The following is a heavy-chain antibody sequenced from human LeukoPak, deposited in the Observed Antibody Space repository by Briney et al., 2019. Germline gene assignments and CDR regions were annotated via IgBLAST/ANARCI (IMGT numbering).Heavy chain of an antibody. V-gene: IGHV1-69*01. D-gene: IGHD1-1*01. CDR3: ARSLSERHSDAFDI. J-gene: IGHJ3*02. Sequence: SVKVSRKASGGTFSSYAISWVRQAPGQGLVWMGGIIPIFGTANYAQKFQGRVTITADESTSTAYMELSSLRSEDTAVYYCARSLSERHSDAFDIWGQGTMVTVSS. CDR1: GGTFSSYA. CDR2: IIPIFGTA.